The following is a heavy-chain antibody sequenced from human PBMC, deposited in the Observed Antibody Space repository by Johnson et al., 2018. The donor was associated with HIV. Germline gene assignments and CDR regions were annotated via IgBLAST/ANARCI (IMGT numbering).Heavy chain of an antibody. V-gene: IGHV3-30*02. CDR3: AKDRPLYVLHLFGAFDI. Sequence: QMLLVESGGGLVRPGGSLRLSCSESRLFFDDYAMSWVRPAPGKGLEWVAFIRSDGSNKYYADPVKGRITLSRDNSKNTLYLQMNSLRAEDTAVYYCAKDRPLYVLHLFGAFDIWGQGTMVTVSS. D-gene: IGHD2-15*01. J-gene: IGHJ3*02. CDR1: RLFFDDYA. CDR2: IRSDGSNK.